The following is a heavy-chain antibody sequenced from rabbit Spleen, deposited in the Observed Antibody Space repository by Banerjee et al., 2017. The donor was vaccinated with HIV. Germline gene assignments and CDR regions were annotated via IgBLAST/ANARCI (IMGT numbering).Heavy chain of an antibody. Sequence: QEQVKETGGGLVQPGGSLTLSCKASGFDFNNYYMTWVRQAPGKGLEWIGLIEPIFGTTYYANWVNGRFTISRENAQNTVFLQMTSLTAADTATYFCARRNGNAAVDLWGPGTLVT. J-gene: IGHJ4*01. CDR2: IEPIFGTT. CDR3: ARRNGNAAVDL. CDR1: GFDFNNYY. D-gene: IGHD6-1*01. V-gene: IGHV1S47*01.